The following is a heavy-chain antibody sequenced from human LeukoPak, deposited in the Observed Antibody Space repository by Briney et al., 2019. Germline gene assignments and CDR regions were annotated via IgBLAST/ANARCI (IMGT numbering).Heavy chain of an antibody. V-gene: IGHV4-59*12. Sequence: KTSETLSLTCTVSGGSISSYYWSWIRQPPGKGPEWIGYIFYSGSTNYNPSLQSRVTISIDTSKNQFSLKLSSVTAADTAVYYCATLGVRGDLWGQGTLVTVSS. J-gene: IGHJ4*02. CDR3: ATLGVRGDL. D-gene: IGHD3-10*01. CDR2: IFYSGST. CDR1: GGSISSYY.